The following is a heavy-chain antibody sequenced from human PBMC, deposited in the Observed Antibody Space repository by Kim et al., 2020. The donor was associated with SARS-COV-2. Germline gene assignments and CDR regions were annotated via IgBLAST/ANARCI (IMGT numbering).Heavy chain of an antibody. J-gene: IGHJ4*02. V-gene: IGHV4-34*01. CDR1: GGSFSGYY. CDR3: ARGRVGAAAAQRGYYFDY. D-gene: IGHD6-13*01. Sequence: SETLSLTCAVYGGSFSGYYWSWIRQPPGKGLEWIGEINHSGSTNYNPSLKSRVTISVDTSKNQFSLKLSSVTAADTAVYYCARGRVGAAAAQRGYYFDYWGQGTLVTVSS. CDR2: INHSGST.